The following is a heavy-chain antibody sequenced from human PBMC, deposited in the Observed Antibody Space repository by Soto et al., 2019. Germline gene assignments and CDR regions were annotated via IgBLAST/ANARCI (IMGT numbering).Heavy chain of an antibody. CDR1: GDSVSSNSAA. J-gene: IGHJ5*02. CDR2: TYYRSKWYN. D-gene: IGHD2-21*02. CDR3: ARAVVTAMYNWFDP. V-gene: IGHV6-1*01. Sequence: PSQTLSLTCAISGDSVSSNSAAWNWIRQSPSRGLEWLGRTYYRSKWYNEYAVSVKSRITINPDTSKNQFSLQLNSVTPEDTAVYYCARAVVTAMYNWFDPWGQGTLVTVSS.